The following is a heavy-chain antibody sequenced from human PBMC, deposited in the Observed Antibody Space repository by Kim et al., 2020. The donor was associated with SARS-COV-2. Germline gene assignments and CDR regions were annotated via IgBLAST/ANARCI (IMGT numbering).Heavy chain of an antibody. CDR3: ARTHYGYYAWWFDP. CDR2: IYYSGST. V-gene: IGHV4-59*08. D-gene: IGHD4-17*01. J-gene: IGHJ5*02. CDR1: GGSISSYY. Sequence: SETLSLTCTVSGGSISSYYWSWIRQPPGKGLEWIGYIYYSGSTNYNPSLKSRVTISVDTSKNQFSLKLSSVTAADTAVYYCARTHYGYYAWWFDPWGQGT.